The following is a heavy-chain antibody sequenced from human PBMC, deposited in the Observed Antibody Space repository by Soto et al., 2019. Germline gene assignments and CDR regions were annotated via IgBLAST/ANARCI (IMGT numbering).Heavy chain of an antibody. Sequence: QVQLVQSGAEVKKPGASVKVSCKASGFTFTNYFFHWGRQAPRQGLEWMGIISPYDGSTNYVQRLQGRVTNTSDTSTSTVYMELSSLRSEDTAVYYCARGDGRGSSGFYYYYGMDVWGHGTTVTVSS. D-gene: IGHD6-25*01. V-gene: IGHV1-46*01. CDR2: ISPYDGST. J-gene: IGHJ6*02. CDR1: GFTFTNYF. CDR3: ARGDGRGSSGFYYYYGMDV.